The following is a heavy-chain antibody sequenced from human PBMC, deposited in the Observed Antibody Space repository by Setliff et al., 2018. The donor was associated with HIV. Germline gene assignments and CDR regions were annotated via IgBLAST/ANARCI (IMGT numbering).Heavy chain of an antibody. D-gene: IGHD2-15*01. J-gene: IGHJ4*02. CDR3: ATQTVAVGAPGYFDS. V-gene: IGHV1-69*06. CDR2: IIPIVGTP. Sequence: SVKVSCKASGGTFRNYAISWVRQAPGQGLEWMGGIIPIVGTPHYAQKFQGRLTITADTSTSTAYMELLSLRSEDTAIYYCATQTVAVGAPGYFDSWGQGTLVTVSS. CDR1: GGTFRNYA.